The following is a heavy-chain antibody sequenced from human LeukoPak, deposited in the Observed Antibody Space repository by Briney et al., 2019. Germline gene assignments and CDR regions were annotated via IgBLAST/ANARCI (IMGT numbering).Heavy chain of an antibody. J-gene: IGHJ6*03. V-gene: IGHV3-48*04. CDR1: GFTFSAYW. D-gene: IGHD5-12*01. CDR3: ARDEYSGLYYYMDV. Sequence: GGSLRLSCAASGFTFSAYWMTWVRQAPGKGLEWVSYIGSTTNSIYYADSVKGRFTISRDNAKKSLHLQMNSLRAEDRAVYYCARDEYSGLYYYMDVWGKGTTVTVSS. CDR2: IGSTTNSI.